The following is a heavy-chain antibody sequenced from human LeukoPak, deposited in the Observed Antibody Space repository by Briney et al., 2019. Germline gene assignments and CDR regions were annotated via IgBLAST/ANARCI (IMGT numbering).Heavy chain of an antibody. CDR3: ATTRYDSSGYYYPGAFDI. CDR2: ISAYNGNT. Sequence: ASVKVSCKASGYTFTSYGISWVRQAPGQGLEWMGWISAYNGNTNYAQKLQGRVTMTTDTSTSTAYMELRSLRSDDTAVYYCATTRYDSSGYYYPGAFDIWGQGTMVTVSS. CDR1: GYTFTSYG. D-gene: IGHD3-22*01. J-gene: IGHJ3*02. V-gene: IGHV1-18*01.